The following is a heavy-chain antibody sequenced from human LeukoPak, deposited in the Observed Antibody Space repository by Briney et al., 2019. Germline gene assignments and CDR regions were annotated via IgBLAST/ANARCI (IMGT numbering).Heavy chain of an antibody. CDR2: INSNGGST. J-gene: IGHJ4*02. V-gene: IGHV3-64*01. CDR3: AREGSYGDSDY. Sequence: PAGSLSLSCASSGFTFSSYGMHWLRQAPGKGLEYVSAINSNGGSTYYANSVKCRFTISRDNSKNTLYLQMGSLRAEDMAVYYCAREGSYGDSDYWGQGTLVTVSS. D-gene: IGHD5-18*01. CDR1: GFTFSSYG.